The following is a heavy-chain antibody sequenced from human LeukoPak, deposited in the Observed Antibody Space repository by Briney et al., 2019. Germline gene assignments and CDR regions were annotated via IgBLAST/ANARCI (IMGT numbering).Heavy chain of an antibody. CDR3: ARALIEYQLLSGFDP. Sequence: ASVKVSCTASGYTFTSYDINWVRQATGQGLEWMGWMNPNSGNTGYAQKFQGRVTITRNTSISTDYMELSSLRSEDTAVYYCARALIEYQLLSGFDPWGQGTLVTVSS. V-gene: IGHV1-8*03. CDR1: GYTFTSYD. D-gene: IGHD2-2*01. CDR2: MNPNSGNT. J-gene: IGHJ5*02.